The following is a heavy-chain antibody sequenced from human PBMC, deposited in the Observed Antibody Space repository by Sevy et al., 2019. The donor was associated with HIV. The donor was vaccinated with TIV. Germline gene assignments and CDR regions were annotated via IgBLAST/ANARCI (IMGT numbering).Heavy chain of an antibody. CDR2: ISGSGSRS. J-gene: IGHJ3*02. V-gene: IGHV3-23*01. D-gene: IGHD3-10*01. CDR3: GKFFYGSGNHNDGFEI. Sequence: GGSLRLSCAASGFIFSSYAMSWVRQAPGKGLEWVSSISGSGSRSYVADSLKGRFTIARDNSKNTVSLQINSLRAEDTAVYYCGKFFYGSGNHNDGFEIWGQGTMVTVSS. CDR1: GFIFSSYA.